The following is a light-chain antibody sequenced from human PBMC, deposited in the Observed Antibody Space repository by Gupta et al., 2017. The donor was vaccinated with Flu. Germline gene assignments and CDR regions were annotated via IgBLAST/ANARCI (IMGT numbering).Light chain of an antibody. Sequence: RYNSGKNHVSGYQQFPGTAPKLLIYETRVRPSGVPDRFSGSKSGTSATLDITGVQAGDEADYYCGAWDSSLTQGLFGGGTKMTV. V-gene: IGLV1-51*02. CDR2: ETR. CDR3: GAWDSSLTQGL. CDR1: RYNSGKNH. J-gene: IGLJ3*02.